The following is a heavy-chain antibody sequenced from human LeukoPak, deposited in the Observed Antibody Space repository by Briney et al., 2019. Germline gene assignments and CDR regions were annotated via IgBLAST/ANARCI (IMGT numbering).Heavy chain of an antibody. V-gene: IGHV1-46*01. J-gene: IGHJ4*02. D-gene: IGHD3-22*01. Sequence: GASVKVSCKASGYSFTSYYMQWVRQAPGQGLEWMGIINPIGGSTTYAQNFQGRVTMTRDTSTSTVYMDLTSLRSEDTAVYYCATGTYDSSGHWGYWGQGTLVTVSS. CDR3: ATGTYDSSGHWGY. CDR1: GYSFTSYY. CDR2: INPIGGST.